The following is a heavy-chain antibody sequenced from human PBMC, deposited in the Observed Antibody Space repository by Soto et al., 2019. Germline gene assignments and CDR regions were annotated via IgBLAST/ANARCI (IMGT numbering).Heavy chain of an antibody. V-gene: IGHV3-15*01. J-gene: IGHJ4*01. Sequence: EVQLVESGGGFVKPGGSLRLSCEASRFGFNNAWMSWIRQAPGKGLEWVGRIKSKTDGGTIDYAAPVKGRFTISRDDSKNTLYLQMNSLKNVDTAVYYCSFQESTTVTTFDFWGPGTLVTVSS. D-gene: IGHD4-17*01. CDR1: RFGFNNAW. CDR2: IKSKTDGGTI. CDR3: SFQESTTVTTFDF.